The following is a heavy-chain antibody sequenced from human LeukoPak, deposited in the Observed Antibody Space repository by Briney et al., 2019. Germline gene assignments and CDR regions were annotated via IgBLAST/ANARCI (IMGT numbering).Heavy chain of an antibody. Sequence: GASVKVSCKASGGTFSSYAISWVRQAPGQGLEWMGRILPIFGIANYAQKFQGRVTITADKSTSTAYMELSSLRSEDTAVYYCASYDYGDYQNNNWFDPWGQGTLVTVSS. V-gene: IGHV1-69*04. CDR1: GGTFSSYA. D-gene: IGHD4-17*01. CDR2: ILPIFGIA. CDR3: ASYDYGDYQNNNWFDP. J-gene: IGHJ5*02.